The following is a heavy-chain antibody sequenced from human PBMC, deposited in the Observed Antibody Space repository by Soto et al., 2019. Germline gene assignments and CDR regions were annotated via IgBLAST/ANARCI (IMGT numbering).Heavy chain of an antibody. D-gene: IGHD2-2*01. CDR2: INHSGSS. CDR1: GGSFSGYI. V-gene: IGHV4-34*01. Sequence: SETLSLTCAVSGGSFSGYIWTWIRQTPGKGLQWIGQINHSGSSIYNPSLKNRVTISTMSNNKFSLRAEDTAVYYCARIEIFSYQLLIWGQGTLVTVSS. CDR3: ARIEIFSYQLLI. J-gene: IGHJ4*02.